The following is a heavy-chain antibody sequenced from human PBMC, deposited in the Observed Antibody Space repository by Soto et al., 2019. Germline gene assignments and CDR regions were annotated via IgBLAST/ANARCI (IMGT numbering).Heavy chain of an antibody. V-gene: IGHV3-30-3*01. D-gene: IGHD5-12*01. CDR2: ISYDGSNK. Sequence: PGGSLRLSCAASGFTFSSYAMHWVRQAPGKGLEWVAVISYDGSNKYYADSVKGRFTISRDNSKNTLYLQMNSLRAEDTAVYYCATGVVEMATILDLYYFDYWCQGTLVTVS. CDR1: GFTFSSYA. J-gene: IGHJ4*02. CDR3: ATGVVEMATILDLYYFDY.